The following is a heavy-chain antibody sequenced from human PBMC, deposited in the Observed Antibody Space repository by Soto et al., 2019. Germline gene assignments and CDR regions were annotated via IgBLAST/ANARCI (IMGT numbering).Heavy chain of an antibody. CDR1: GLTFSSYW. Sequence: EVQLVESGGGLVQPGGSLRLSCAASGLTFSSYWMHWVRQAPGKGLVWVSRINSDGSSTNYADSVKGRFTISRDNAKNTLYLQMNNLSAEATAVYYCALSYTVPTDYWGQGTLVTVSS. D-gene: IGHD4-17*01. CDR3: ALSYTVPTDY. CDR2: INSDGSST. V-gene: IGHV3-74*01. J-gene: IGHJ4*02.